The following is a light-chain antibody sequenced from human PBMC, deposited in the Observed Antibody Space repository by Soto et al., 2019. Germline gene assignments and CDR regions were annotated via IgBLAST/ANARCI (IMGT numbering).Light chain of an antibody. V-gene: IGLV2-18*01. CDR2: DVS. J-gene: IGLJ1*01. CDR3: SVYTRTSTYV. CDR1: IDDVTAYYR. Sequence: QSVLTQPPSVSGSPGQSVTISCSGTIDDVTAYYRVSWYQQTPGTAPKLMIYDVSNRPSGVPDRFSGSRSGNTASLTISGLQADDEGDYYCSVYTRTSTYVFGTGTKVTVL.